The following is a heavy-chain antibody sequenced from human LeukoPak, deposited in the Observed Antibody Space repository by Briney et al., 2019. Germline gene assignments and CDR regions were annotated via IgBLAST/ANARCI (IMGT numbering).Heavy chain of an antibody. Sequence: SSVKVSCKASGGTFSSYTISWVRQAPGQGLEWMGRIIPILGIANYAQKFRGRVTITADKSTSTAYMELSSLRSEDTAVYYCARARQPYYYDSSGPYPLDAFDIWGQGTMVTVSS. D-gene: IGHD3-22*01. CDR2: IIPILGIA. CDR3: ARARQPYYYDSSGPYPLDAFDI. CDR1: GGTFSSYT. V-gene: IGHV1-69*02. J-gene: IGHJ3*02.